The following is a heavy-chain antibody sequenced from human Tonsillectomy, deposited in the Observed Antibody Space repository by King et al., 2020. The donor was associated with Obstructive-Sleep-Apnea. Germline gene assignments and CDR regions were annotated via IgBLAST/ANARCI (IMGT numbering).Heavy chain of an antibody. CDR3: ARDAEFCGGDCYSGWFDP. V-gene: IGHV3-48*04. CDR1: GFTFSSYS. CDR2: ISISINTI. J-gene: IGHJ5*02. D-gene: IGHD2-21*02. Sequence: VQLVESGGGLVQPGGSLRLSCAASGFTFSSYSMNWVRQAPGKGRGWVSFISISINTIYYPDSVKGRFTISRDNAKNPLFLQLNSLSAEDTALYYCARDAEFCGGDCYSGWFDPWGQGTLVTVSS.